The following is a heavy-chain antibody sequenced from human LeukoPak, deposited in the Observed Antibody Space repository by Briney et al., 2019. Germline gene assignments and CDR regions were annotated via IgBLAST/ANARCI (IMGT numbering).Heavy chain of an antibody. CDR3: ARLMYYYDSSGPIDY. J-gene: IGHJ4*02. V-gene: IGHV1-2*06. CDR2: INPNSGGT. D-gene: IGHD3-22*01. CDR1: GDTFTGYY. Sequence: ASVKVSCKASGDTFTGYYMHWVRQAPGQGLECIGRINPNSGGTNYAQKFQGRVTMTRDTSISTAYMELSRLRSDDTAVYYCARLMYYYDSSGPIDYWGQGTLVTVSS.